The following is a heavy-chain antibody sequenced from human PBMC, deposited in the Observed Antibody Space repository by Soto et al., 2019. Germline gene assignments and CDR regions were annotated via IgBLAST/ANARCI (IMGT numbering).Heavy chain of an antibody. CDR2: ISWNSYSI. D-gene: IGHD3-3*01. Sequence: PWGSLRLSCVASGFRFEDHVMNWFRQAPGKGLEWVGHISWNSYSIGYGGSVRGRFTISRDNAKNTLYLQMNSLRPEDTGLYYWARSWSDRASGRVDGCGQRNPGTVSS. CDR1: GFRFEDHV. J-gene: IGHJ5*02. V-gene: IGHV3-9*01. CDR3: ARSWSDRASGRVDG.